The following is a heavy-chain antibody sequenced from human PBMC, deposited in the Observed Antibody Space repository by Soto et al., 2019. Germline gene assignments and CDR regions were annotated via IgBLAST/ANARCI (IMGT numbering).Heavy chain of an antibody. D-gene: IGHD3-10*01. CDR3: AADRDPLYYYGSGSYPWFDP. V-gene: IGHV1-58*02. CDR2: IVVGSGNI. Sequence: QMQLVQSGPEVKKPGTSVKVSCKASGFTFTSSAMQWVRQARGQRLEWIGWIVVGSGNINYAQKFQERVTITRDMSTSTAYMELSSLRSEATAVYYCAADRDPLYYYGSGSYPWFDPWGQGTLVTVSS. J-gene: IGHJ5*02. CDR1: GFTFTSSA.